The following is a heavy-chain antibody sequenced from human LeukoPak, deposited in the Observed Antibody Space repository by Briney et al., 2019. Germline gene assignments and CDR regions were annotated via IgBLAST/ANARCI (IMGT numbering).Heavy chain of an antibody. CDR1: GGTFSSYA. D-gene: IGHD3-22*01. CDR3: ARDGLNYCDGSGYYEAFDI. Sequence: SVKVSCKASGGTFSSYASSWVRQAPGQGLEWMGGIIPIFGTANYAQKFQGRVTITTDESTSTAYMELSSLRSEDTAVYYCARDGLNYCDGSGYYEAFDIWGQGTMVTVSS. V-gene: IGHV1-69*05. CDR2: IIPIFGTA. J-gene: IGHJ3*02.